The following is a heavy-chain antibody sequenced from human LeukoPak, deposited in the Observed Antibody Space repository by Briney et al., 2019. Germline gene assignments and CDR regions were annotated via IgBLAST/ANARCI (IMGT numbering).Heavy chain of an antibody. D-gene: IGHD5-24*01. CDR2: IYPGDSDT. CDR1: GYXFGNYW. Sequence: GESLKISCNGSGYXFGNYWISWVRQMPGKGLESIGIIYPGDSDTRYSPSFQGQVTFSADKSISTAYLQWSSLKASDTAMYYCARLSDGYNDFWGQGTLVTVSS. CDR3: ARLSDGYNDF. J-gene: IGHJ4*02. V-gene: IGHV5-51*01.